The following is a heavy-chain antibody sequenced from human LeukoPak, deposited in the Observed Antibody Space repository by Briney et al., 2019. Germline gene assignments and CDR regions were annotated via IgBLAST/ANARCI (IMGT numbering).Heavy chain of an antibody. Sequence: GGSLRLSCAVSGFTFSSYWMTWVRQAPGKGLEWVANIKEDGSDKYYVDSVKGRFTISRDNAKSSLYLQMNSLSAEDTAVYYCGRYLYRNTVDYWGQGTLVTVSS. CDR2: IKEDGSDK. CDR1: GFTFSSYW. CDR3: GRYLYRNTVDY. J-gene: IGHJ4*02. D-gene: IGHD4-11*01. V-gene: IGHV3-7*01.